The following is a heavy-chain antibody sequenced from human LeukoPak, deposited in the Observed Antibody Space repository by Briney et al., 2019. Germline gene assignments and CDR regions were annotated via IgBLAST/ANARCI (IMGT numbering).Heavy chain of an antibody. V-gene: IGHV4-61*02. D-gene: IGHD6-6*01. CDR3: AREGQQLVPPFDY. CDR2: IYYSGST. J-gene: IGHJ4*02. CDR1: GGSLNSGRDS. Sequence: PSQTLSLTCTVSGGSLNSGRDSWSWVRQSAGKGLEWIGSIYYSGSTYYNPSLKSRVAISIDASKNQFSLKLSSVTAPDTAVYYCAREGQQLVPPFDYWGQGTLVTVSS.